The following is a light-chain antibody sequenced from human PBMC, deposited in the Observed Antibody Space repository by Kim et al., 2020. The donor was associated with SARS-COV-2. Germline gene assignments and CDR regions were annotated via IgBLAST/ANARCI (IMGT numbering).Light chain of an antibody. CDR3: QQYNNWPPLT. J-gene: IGKJ4*01. CDR2: GAS. CDR1: QRVSSN. Sequence: SPGERATLSCRASQRVSSNLAWYQQNPGQAPRLLIYGASTRATGIPAMFSGSGSGTEFTLTISSLQSEDFAVYYCQQYNNWPPLTFGGGTKVDIK. V-gene: IGKV3-15*01.